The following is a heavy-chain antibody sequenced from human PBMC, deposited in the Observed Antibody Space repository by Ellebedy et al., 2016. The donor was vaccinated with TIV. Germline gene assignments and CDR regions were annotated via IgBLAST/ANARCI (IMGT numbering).Heavy chain of an antibody. J-gene: IGHJ4*02. V-gene: IGHV3-30-3*01. CDR2: VSGHATIQ. D-gene: IGHD3-10*01. CDR1: GFTSTSYE. CDR3: ARDAAPGAPDFFDH. Sequence: GESLKIPCVASGFTSTSYEMHWVRQAPGQGLEWVAVVSGHATIQLYADAVKGRFTISKDTSKDTVYLQMNSLRVEDTALYYCARDAAPGAPDFFDHWGRGTLVTVSS.